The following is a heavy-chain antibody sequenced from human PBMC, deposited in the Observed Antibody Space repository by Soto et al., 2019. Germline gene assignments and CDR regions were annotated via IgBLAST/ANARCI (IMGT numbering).Heavy chain of an antibody. CDR3: ARETESTYYYDSSGYYSPFYYFDY. V-gene: IGHV4-30-4*01. D-gene: IGHD3-22*01. Sequence: TSETLSLTCTVSGGSISSGDYYWSWIRQPPGKGLEWIGYIYYSGSTYYNPSLKSRVTISVDTSKNQFSLKLSSVTAADTAVYYCARETESTYYYDSSGYYSPFYYFDYWGQGTLVTSPQ. CDR2: IYYSGST. J-gene: IGHJ4*02. CDR1: GGSISSGDYY.